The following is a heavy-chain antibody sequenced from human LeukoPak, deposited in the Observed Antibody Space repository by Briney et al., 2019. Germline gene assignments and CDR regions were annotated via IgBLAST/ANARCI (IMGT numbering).Heavy chain of an antibody. CDR1: GFTFSSYG. CDR3: ARAGYCSGGSCYGSDY. V-gene: IGHV3-33*01. CDR2: IWYDGSIQ. J-gene: IGHJ4*02. Sequence: GGFLRLSCAASGFTFSSYGMHWVRQAPGKGLEWVAAIWYDGSIQYYADSVKGRFTISRDNSKNTLYLQMGSLRAEDTAVYYCARAGYCSGGSCYGSDYWGQGTLVSVSS. D-gene: IGHD2-15*01.